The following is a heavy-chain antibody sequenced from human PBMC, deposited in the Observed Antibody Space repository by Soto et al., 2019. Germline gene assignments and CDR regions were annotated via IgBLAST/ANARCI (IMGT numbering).Heavy chain of an antibody. V-gene: IGHV4-31*03. D-gene: IGHD1-26*01. J-gene: IGHJ4*02. CDR2: IYYNGNT. Sequence: PSETLSLTCTVSGGSISSGDYYWSWIRQLPGKDLEWIAYIYYNGNTYYTPSLKSRATISLDTSRNQFFLNLNSVTAAATAVYYCARDVGPSQGPGPPHSFDYWGRETLFPVSS. CDR1: GGSISSGDYY. CDR3: ARDVGPSQGPGPPHSFDY.